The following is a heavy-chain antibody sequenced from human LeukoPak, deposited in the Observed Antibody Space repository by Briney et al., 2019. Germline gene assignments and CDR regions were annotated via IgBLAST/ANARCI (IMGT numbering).Heavy chain of an antibody. CDR2: ISGSGGST. J-gene: IGHJ4*02. D-gene: IGHD3-22*01. Sequence: GGSLRLSCATSGFTFSSYAMSWVRQAPGKGLEWVSAISGSGGSTYYADSVKGRFTISRDNSKNTLYLQMNSLRAEDTAVYYCAKVYYDSSGSYYFDYWGQGTLVTVSS. V-gene: IGHV3-23*01. CDR1: GFTFSSYA. CDR3: AKVYYDSSGSYYFDY.